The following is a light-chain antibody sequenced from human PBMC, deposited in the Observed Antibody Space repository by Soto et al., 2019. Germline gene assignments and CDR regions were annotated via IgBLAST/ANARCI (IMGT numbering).Light chain of an antibody. CDR2: GAS. J-gene: IGKJ1*01. V-gene: IGKV3-15*01. CDR1: QSVSSN. CDR3: QQYNNWPPWT. Sequence: EIVMTQSPATLSVSPVERVTLSCRASQSVSSNLAWYQQKPGQAPRLLIYGASTRVTDIPARFSGSGSGTEFPLTISSLQSEDFAVCYCQQYNNWPPWTFGQGTKVEIK.